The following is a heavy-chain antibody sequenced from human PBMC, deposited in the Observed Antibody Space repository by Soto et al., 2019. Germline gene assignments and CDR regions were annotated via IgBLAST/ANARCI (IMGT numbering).Heavy chain of an antibody. D-gene: IGHD6-6*01. CDR2: INHSGST. V-gene: IGHV4-34*01. Sequence: SETLSLTCAVYGGSFSGYYWSWIRQPPGKGLEWIGEINHSGSTNYNPSLKSRVTISVDTSKNQFSLKLSSVTAADTAVYYCARGGGEYSSSYYMDVWGKGTTVTVSS. J-gene: IGHJ6*03. CDR3: ARGGGEYSSSYYMDV. CDR1: GGSFSGYY.